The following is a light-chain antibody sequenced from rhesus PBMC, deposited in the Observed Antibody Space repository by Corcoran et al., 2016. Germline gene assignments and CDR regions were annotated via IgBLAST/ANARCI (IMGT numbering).Light chain of an antibody. CDR1: QGISSW. J-gene: IGKJ4*01. V-gene: IGKV1-22*01. CDR2: KAS. CDR3: QPYSSRPLP. Sequence: DIQMTQSPSSLSASVGDTVTITCRASQGISSWLAWYQQKPGKAPKLLIYKASSLQSGVPSRFSGRGSGTVFTLTISSLQSEDFATYYCQPYSSRPLPFGGGTKVELK.